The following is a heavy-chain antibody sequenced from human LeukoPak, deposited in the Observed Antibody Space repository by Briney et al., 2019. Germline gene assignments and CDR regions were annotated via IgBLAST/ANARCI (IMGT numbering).Heavy chain of an antibody. D-gene: IGHD5-18*01. CDR1: GGSISSYY. CDR3: ASGGYSYGYGYYFDY. Sequence: SQGMSLTCTVAGGSISSYYWSWIRQLPGKGLEWVGYIYYSGSTNYNPSLKSRVTISVDTSKNQFSLKLSSVTAADTAVYYCASGGYSYGYGYYFDYWGQGTLVT. V-gene: IGHV4-59*01. J-gene: IGHJ4*02. CDR2: IYYSGST.